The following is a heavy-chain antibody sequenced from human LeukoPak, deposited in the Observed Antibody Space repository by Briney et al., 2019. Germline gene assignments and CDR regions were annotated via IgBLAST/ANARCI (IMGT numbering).Heavy chain of an antibody. CDR2: IFYSGST. CDR1: GGSISTYY. J-gene: IGHJ4*02. D-gene: IGHD6-13*01. Sequence: PSETLSLTCTVSGGSISTYYWTWIQQPPGKGLEWIGYIFYSGSTNYNPSLKSRVTISVDTSKNHFSLQLSSVTAADTAVYYCAREGIAAAAFDYWGQGTLVTVSA. CDR3: AREGIAAAAFDY. V-gene: IGHV4-59*01.